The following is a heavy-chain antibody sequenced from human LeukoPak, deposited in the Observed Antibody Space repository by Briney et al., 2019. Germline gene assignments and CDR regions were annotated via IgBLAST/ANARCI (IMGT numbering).Heavy chain of an antibody. CDR2: IKTNTAGGGGTT. Sequence: GGSLRLSCAASGFTFSNAWMSWVRQAPGKGLEWVSRIKTNTAGGGGTTDYAAPVKGRFTISRDDSKNTLYLQMNSLKTEDTAVYYCTTNDAFDIWGQGTMVTVSS. V-gene: IGHV3-15*01. CDR3: TTNDAFDI. J-gene: IGHJ3*02. CDR1: GFTFSNAW.